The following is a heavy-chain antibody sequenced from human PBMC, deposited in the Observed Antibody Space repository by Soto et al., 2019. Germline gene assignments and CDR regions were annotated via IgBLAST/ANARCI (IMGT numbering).Heavy chain of an antibody. V-gene: IGHV3-23*01. Sequence: GGSLRLSCAASGFTFSSYAMSWVRQTPGKGFEWVSTITLSADSTYYADSVKGRFTISRDDSKSTLDLHMNSLTAEDTAIYYCAKVRYCSRGSCYTFDYWGQGTLVTVSS. J-gene: IGHJ4*02. CDR1: GFTFSSYA. D-gene: IGHD2-15*01. CDR2: ITLSADST. CDR3: AKVRYCSRGSCYTFDY.